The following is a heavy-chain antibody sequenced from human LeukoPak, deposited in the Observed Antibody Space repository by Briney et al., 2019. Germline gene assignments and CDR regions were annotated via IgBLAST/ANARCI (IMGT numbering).Heavy chain of an antibody. Sequence: SETLSLTCTVSGGSISSYYWSWIRQPPGKGLEWIGTIYYSGTTHYNPSLQSRLTMFVDISKKQFSLKLTSVTAADTSTYYCARQIGQWLWSFDIWGLGTVVSVSS. J-gene: IGHJ3*02. D-gene: IGHD6-19*01. CDR2: IYYSGTT. V-gene: IGHV4-59*04. CDR1: GGSISSYY. CDR3: ARQIGQWLWSFDI.